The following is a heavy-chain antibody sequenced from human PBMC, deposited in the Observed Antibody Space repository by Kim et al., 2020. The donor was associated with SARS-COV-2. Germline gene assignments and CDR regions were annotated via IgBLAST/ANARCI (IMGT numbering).Heavy chain of an antibody. CDR3: ARRNYYDSSGYAFDY. Sequence: DSVKGRFTISRDNAKNSLYLQMNSLRAEDTAVYYCARRNYYDSSGYAFDYWGQGTLVTVSS. V-gene: IGHV3-11*01. D-gene: IGHD3-22*01. J-gene: IGHJ4*02.